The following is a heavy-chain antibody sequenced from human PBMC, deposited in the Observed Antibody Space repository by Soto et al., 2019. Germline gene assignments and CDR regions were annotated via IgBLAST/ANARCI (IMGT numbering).Heavy chain of an antibody. V-gene: IGHV3-23*01. CDR2: ISGNGGST. CDR1: GFRFGSYA. D-gene: IGHD2-21*02. J-gene: IGHJ4*02. Sequence: EVQLLESGGGVVQPGGSLRLCCAAPGFRFGSYAMSWVRQVPGNGLEFVSVISGNGGSTRHAESVRGRFTTSRDNSRNTVYLQTASLRAEDTDVYYCAKDEGPYDCNQHYFDYWGQGSLVTVSS. CDR3: AKDEGPYDCNQHYFDY.